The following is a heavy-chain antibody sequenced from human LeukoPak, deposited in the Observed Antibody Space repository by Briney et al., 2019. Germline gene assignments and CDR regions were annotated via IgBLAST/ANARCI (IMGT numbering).Heavy chain of an antibody. Sequence: PSETLSLICTVSGGSISSSSYYWGWIRQPPGKGLEWIGSIYYSGSTYYNPSLKSRVTISVDTSKNQFSLKLSSVTAADTAVYYCARLNYDFNNWFDPWGQGTLVTVSS. D-gene: IGHD3-3*01. CDR2: IYYSGST. CDR1: GGSISSSSYY. V-gene: IGHV4-39*01. J-gene: IGHJ5*02. CDR3: ARLNYDFNNWFDP.